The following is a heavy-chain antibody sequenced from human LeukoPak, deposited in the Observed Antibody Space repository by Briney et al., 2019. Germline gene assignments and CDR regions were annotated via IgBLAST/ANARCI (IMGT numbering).Heavy chain of an antibody. D-gene: IGHD3-10*02. V-gene: IGHV3-30-3*01. CDR2: ISYDGSNK. J-gene: IGHJ6*02. CDR3: ARDYVNYYYGMDV. CDR1: RFTFSSYA. Sequence: PGGSLRLSCAASRFTFSSYAMHWVRQAPGKGLEWVAVISYDGSNKYYADSVKGRFTISRDNSKNTLYLQMNSLRAEDTAVYYCARDYVNYYYGMDVWGQGTTVTVSS.